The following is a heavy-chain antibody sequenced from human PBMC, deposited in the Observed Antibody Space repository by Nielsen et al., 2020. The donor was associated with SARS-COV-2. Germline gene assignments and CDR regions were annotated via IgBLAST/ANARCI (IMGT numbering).Heavy chain of an antibody. CDR1: GGSIRNYF. D-gene: IGHD6-13*01. V-gene: IGHV4-59*01. Sequence: SETLSLTCTVSGGSIRNYFWNWIRQPPGEGLEWIGHVHSSGSTNHNPSLKSRVTISVDTSKNQFSLRLSSVTATDTAVYYCARGVPNSYSYSAHADYWGQGTLVTVSS. J-gene: IGHJ4*02. CDR3: ARGVPNSYSYSAHADY. CDR2: VHSSGST.